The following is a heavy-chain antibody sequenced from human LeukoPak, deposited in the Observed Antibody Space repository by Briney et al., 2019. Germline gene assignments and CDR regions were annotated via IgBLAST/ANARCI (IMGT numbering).Heavy chain of an antibody. Sequence: SETLSLTCTVSGGSISSGGYYWSWIRQHPGKGLEWIGYIYYSGSTYYNPSLKSRVTISVDTSKNQFSLKLSSVTAADTAVYYCARGPSGFLEWYPGSPGHEKFDPWGQGTLVTVSS. CDR2: IYYSGST. CDR1: GGSISSGGYY. CDR3: ARGPSGFLEWYPGSPGHEKFDP. D-gene: IGHD3-3*01. V-gene: IGHV4-31*03. J-gene: IGHJ5*02.